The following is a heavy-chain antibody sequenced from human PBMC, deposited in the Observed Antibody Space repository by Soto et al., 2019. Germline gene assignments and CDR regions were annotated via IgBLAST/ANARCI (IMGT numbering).Heavy chain of an antibody. Sequence: GASVKVSCKASGGTFSSYAISWVRQAPGQGLEWMEGIIPIFGTANYAQKFQGRVTITADESTSTAYMELSSLRSEDTAVYYCARSPDCSSTSCHEAYFDYWGQGTLVTVSS. CDR2: IIPIFGTA. J-gene: IGHJ4*02. D-gene: IGHD2-2*01. CDR1: GGTFSSYA. V-gene: IGHV1-69*13. CDR3: ARSPDCSSTSCHEAYFDY.